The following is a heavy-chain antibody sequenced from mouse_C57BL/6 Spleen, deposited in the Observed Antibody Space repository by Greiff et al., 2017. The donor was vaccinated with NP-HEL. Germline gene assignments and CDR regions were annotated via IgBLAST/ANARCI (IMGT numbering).Heavy chain of an antibody. D-gene: IGHD1-1*01. J-gene: IGHJ4*01. CDR2: ISNLAYSI. Sequence: EVKLMESGGGLVQPGGSLKLSCAASGFTFSDYGMAWVRQAPRKGPEWVAFISNLAYSIYYADTVTGRFTISRENAKNTLYLEMSSLRSEDTAMYYCARGGRGSIYYAMDYWGQGTSVTVSS. V-gene: IGHV5-15*01. CDR1: GFTFSDYG. CDR3: ARGGRGSIYYAMDY.